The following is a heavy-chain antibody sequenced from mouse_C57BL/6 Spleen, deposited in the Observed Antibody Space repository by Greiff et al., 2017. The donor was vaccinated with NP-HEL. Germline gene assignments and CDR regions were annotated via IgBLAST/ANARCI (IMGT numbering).Heavy chain of an antibody. CDR3: ARNYGSSYSWYFDV. J-gene: IGHJ1*03. CDR1: GYAFSSSW. CDR2: IYPGDGDT. V-gene: IGHV1-82*01. Sequence: QVQLKQSGPELVKPGASVKISCKASGYAFSSSWMNWVKQRPGKGLEWIGRIYPGDGDTNYNGKFKGKATLTADKSSSTAYMQLSSLTSEDSAVYFCARNYGSSYSWYFDVWGTGTTVTVSS. D-gene: IGHD1-1*01.